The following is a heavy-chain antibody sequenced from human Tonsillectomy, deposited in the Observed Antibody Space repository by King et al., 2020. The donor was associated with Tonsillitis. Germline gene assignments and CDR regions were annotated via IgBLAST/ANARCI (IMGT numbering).Heavy chain of an antibody. Sequence: VQLVESGGGLVQPGGSLRLSCAASRFTFSSYAMSWVRQAPGKGLEWVSAISGSGGSTYYADSVKGRFTISRDNSKNTLYLQMNSLRAEDTAVYYWAKGRSIILDYYDSSGSPFDYWGQGTLVTVSS. CDR2: ISGSGGST. CDR1: RFTFSSYA. CDR3: AKGRSIILDYYDSSGSPFDY. D-gene: IGHD3-22*01. J-gene: IGHJ4*02. V-gene: IGHV3-23*04.